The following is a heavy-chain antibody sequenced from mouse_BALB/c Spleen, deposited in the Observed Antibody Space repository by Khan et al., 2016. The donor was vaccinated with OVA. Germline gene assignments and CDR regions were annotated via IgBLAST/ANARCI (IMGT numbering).Heavy chain of an antibody. Sequence: QVQLQQSGAELVRPGSSVKISCKASGYAFSSYWMNWVKQRPGQGLEWIGQIYPGDGDTNYNGKFKGKATLTADKSSSTAYMQLSSLTSEDSAVYFCARKDYRYDGFAYWGQGTLVTVSA. J-gene: IGHJ3*01. D-gene: IGHD2-14*01. CDR2: IYPGDGDT. CDR1: GYAFSSYW. V-gene: IGHV1-80*01. CDR3: ARKDYRYDGFAY.